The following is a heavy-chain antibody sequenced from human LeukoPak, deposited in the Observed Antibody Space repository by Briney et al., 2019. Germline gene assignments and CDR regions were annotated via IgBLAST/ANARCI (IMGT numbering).Heavy chain of an antibody. CDR2: ISYDGSNK. J-gene: IGHJ4*02. D-gene: IGHD6-13*01. CDR3: ARDRGSSWAQPYYFDY. V-gene: IGHV3-30*03. CDR1: GFTFSSYG. Sequence: PGGSLRLSCAASGFTFSSYGMHWVRQAPGKGLEWVAVISYDGSNKYYADSVKGRFTISRDNAKNSLYLQMNSLRAEDTAVYYCARDRGSSWAQPYYFDYWGQGTLVTVSS.